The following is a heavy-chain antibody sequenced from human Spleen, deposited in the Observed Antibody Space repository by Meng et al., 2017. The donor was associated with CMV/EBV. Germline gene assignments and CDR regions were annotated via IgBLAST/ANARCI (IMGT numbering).Heavy chain of an antibody. V-gene: IGHV3-21*01. CDR1: GFTFSSYS. CDR2: ISSSSSYI. D-gene: IGHD3-3*01. J-gene: IGHJ6*02. CDR3: ARRITIFGAYYYGMDV. Sequence: GESLKISCAASGFTFSSYSMNWVRQAPGKGLEWVSSISSSSSYIYYADSVKGRFTISRDNAKNSLYLQMNSLRAEDTAVYYCARRITIFGAYYYGMDVWGQGTTVTVSS.